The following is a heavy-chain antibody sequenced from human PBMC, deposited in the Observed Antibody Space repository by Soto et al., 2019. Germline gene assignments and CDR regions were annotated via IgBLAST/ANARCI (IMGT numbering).Heavy chain of an antibody. V-gene: IGHV3-48*01. CDR1: GFTFSSYS. Sequence: PGGSLRLSCAASGFTFSSYSMNWVRQAPGKGLVWVSYISSISSTIYYADSVKGRFTISRDNAKNSLYLQMNSLRAEDTAMYYCARDKITVVFDYWGLGTLVTVSS. D-gene: IGHD3-10*01. CDR3: ARDKITVVFDY. CDR2: ISSISSTI. J-gene: IGHJ4*02.